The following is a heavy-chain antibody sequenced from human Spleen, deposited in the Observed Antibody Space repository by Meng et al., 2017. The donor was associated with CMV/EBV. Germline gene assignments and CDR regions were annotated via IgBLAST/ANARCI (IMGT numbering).Heavy chain of an antibody. CDR3: ARDDVGARDWFDP. CDR1: GITLSSVG. CDR2: IWYDGSNK. V-gene: IGHV3-33*01. J-gene: IGHJ5*02. D-gene: IGHD1-26*01. Sequence: CAASGITLSSVGMHWVRQAPGKGLEWVAVIWYDGSNKYYADSVKGRFTISRDNSKNTLYLQMNSLRAEDTAVYYCARDDVGARDWFDPWGQGTLVTVSS.